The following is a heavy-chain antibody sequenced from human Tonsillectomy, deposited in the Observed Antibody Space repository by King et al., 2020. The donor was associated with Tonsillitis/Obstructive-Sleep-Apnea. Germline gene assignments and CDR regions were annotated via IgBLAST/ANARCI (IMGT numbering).Heavy chain of an antibody. CDR2: IIPILGIA. V-gene: IGHV1-69*09. J-gene: IGHJ6*03. D-gene: IGHD2-15*01. Sequence: QLVQSGAEVKKPGSSVKVSCKASGGTFSSYGISWVRQAPGQGLEWMGRIIPILGIANYAQKFQGRVTITADKSTSTAYMELSSLRSEDTAVYYCAREGVVVAAISYYYMDVWGKGTTVTVSS. CDR1: GGTFSSYG. CDR3: AREGVVVAAISYYYMDV.